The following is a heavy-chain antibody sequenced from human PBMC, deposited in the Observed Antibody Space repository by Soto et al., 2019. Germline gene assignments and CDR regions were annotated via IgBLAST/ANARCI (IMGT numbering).Heavy chain of an antibody. CDR2: IDYGGST. D-gene: IGHD4-17*01. CDR3: ARNSGDFPYYFDY. V-gene: IGHV4-61*01. CDR1: GGSVSSDSYY. Sequence: PSETLSLTCSVSGGSVSSDSYYWSWIRQPPGMGLEWIGYIDYGGSTDYTPSLKSRVTISLDTSKNQFSLKVSSVTAADTAVYYCARNSGDFPYYFDYWGQGSLVTVSS. J-gene: IGHJ4*02.